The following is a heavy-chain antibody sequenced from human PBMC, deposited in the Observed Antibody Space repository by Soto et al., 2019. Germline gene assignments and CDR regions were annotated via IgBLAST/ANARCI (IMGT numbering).Heavy chain of an antibody. Sequence: QVQLQESGPGLVKPSQTLSLTCTVSGGSISSGGYYWSWIRQHPGKGLEWIGYIYYSGSTYYNPSHKSRVTVSVDTPKNQYSLKLSSVTAADTAVYYCARGRIVALDYWGQGTLVAVSS. CDR1: GGSISSGGYY. CDR3: ARGRIVALDY. J-gene: IGHJ4*02. V-gene: IGHV4-31*03. CDR2: IYYSGST. D-gene: IGHD3-22*01.